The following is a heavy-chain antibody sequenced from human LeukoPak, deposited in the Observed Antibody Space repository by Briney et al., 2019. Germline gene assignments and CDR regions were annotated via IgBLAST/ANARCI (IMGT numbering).Heavy chain of an antibody. CDR1: GFTFSDFW. CDR3: ARDRLGVEMSTINRFDY. Sequence: GGSLRLSCAASGFTFSDFWMSWVRQAPGKGLEWVSSISTGSSYIYYANSVKGRFTISRDNAKNSLYLQMNSLRAEDTAVYYCARDRLGVEMSTINRFDYWGQGTLVAVSS. J-gene: IGHJ4*02. CDR2: ISTGSSYI. D-gene: IGHD5-24*01. V-gene: IGHV3-21*01.